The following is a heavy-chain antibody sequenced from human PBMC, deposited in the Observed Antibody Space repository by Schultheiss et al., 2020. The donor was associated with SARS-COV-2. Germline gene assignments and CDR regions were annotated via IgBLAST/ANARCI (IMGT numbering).Heavy chain of an antibody. CDR1: GYTFTGYY. Sequence: ASVKVSCKASGYTFTGYYMHWVRQAPGQGLEWMGWISAYNGNTNYAQKLQGRVTMTTDTSTSTAYMELRGLRSDDTAVYYCARLLQSWSYSNFDYWGQGTLVTVSS. V-gene: IGHV1-18*04. CDR2: ISAYNGNT. CDR3: ARLLQSWSYSNFDY. D-gene: IGHD1-26*01. J-gene: IGHJ4*02.